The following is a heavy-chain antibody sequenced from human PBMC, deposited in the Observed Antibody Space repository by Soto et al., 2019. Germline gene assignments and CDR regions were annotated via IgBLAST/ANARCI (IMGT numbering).Heavy chain of an antibody. CDR3: ALGSSRVGAPAFDY. J-gene: IGHJ4*02. D-gene: IGHD1-26*01. Sequence: GPTLVNPTHTVTLTCTFSGFSLRAVGGGVGWVRQPPGKALEWLTLFYWDDDRRYNPSLRNRLTFTKDTSKNQVVRTMTNMDPVYNGRYYCALGSSRVGAPAFDYWGQGILVTVSS. CDR1: GFSLRAVGGG. V-gene: IGHV2-5*02. CDR2: FYWDDDR.